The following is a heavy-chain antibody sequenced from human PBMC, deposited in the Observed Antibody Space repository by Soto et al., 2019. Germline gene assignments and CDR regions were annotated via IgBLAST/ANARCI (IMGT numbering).Heavy chain of an antibody. CDR2: IYPGDSDT. Sequence: GESLKISCTASGYSFISYWIAWVRQVPGKGPELMGIIYPGDSDTRYSPSFQGQVTISADKSINTASLQWSNLKASDTAIYYCARLSLHCPGTSCYKDTWGQGTLVTVSS. V-gene: IGHV5-51*01. CDR3: ARLSLHCPGTSCYKDT. D-gene: IGHD2-2*01. CDR1: GYSFISYW. J-gene: IGHJ5*02.